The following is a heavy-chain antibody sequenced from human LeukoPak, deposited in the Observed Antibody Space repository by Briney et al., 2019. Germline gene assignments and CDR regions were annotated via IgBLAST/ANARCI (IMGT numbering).Heavy chain of an antibody. CDR2: INDYTGDT. J-gene: IGHJ5*02. CDR3: AREGVGQNWFDP. V-gene: IGHV4-34*09. Sequence: KPSETLSLTCTVFGGPFTDYFWTWIRHSPGKGLEWIGEINDYTGDTKYNPSLKSRVTISVDTSKNQFSLKLSSVTAADTAVYYCAREGVGQNWFDPWGQGTLVTVSS. CDR1: GGPFTDYF.